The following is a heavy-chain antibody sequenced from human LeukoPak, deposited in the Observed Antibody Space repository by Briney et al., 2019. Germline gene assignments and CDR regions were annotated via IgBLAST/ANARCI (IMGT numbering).Heavy chain of an antibody. J-gene: IGHJ5*02. CDR2: IIPIFGTA. D-gene: IGHD7-27*01. CDR3: ARGSNWGWIWFDP. CDR1: GGTFSSYA. V-gene: IGHV1-69*13. Sequence: SVKVSCKASGGTFSSYAISWVRQAPGQGLEWMGGIIPIFGTANYAQKFQGRVTITADESTSTAYMELSSLRSDDTAVYYCARGSNWGWIWFDPWGQGTLVTVSS.